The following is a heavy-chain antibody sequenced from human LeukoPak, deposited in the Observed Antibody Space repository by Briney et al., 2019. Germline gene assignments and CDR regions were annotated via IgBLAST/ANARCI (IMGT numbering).Heavy chain of an antibody. V-gene: IGHV3-30*04. J-gene: IGHJ4*02. D-gene: IGHD6-6*01. CDR3: ARVIRGRGSSSLDY. Sequence: PGRSLRLSCAASGFTFSTYAMHWVRQAPGKGLEWVALTSHDGGNKDYADSVKGRFTISRDNSKNTLYLQMNSLRAEDTAVYYCARVIRGRGSSSLDYWGQGTLVTVSS. CDR1: GFTFSTYA. CDR2: TSHDGGNK.